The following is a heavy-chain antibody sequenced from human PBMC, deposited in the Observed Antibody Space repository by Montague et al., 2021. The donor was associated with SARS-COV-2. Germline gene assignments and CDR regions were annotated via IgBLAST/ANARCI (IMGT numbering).Heavy chain of an antibody. CDR1: GDSVSSNSAA. J-gene: IGHJ4*02. V-gene: IGHV6-1*01. Sequence: CAISGDSVSSNSAAWSWIRQSPSRGLEWLGRTYYRSKWYNDYAVSVKSRITINPDTSKNQFSLQLNSVTPEDTAVYYCARGGNWLYYFDYWGQGTLVTVSS. D-gene: IGHD1-1*01. CDR2: TYYRSKWYN. CDR3: ARGGNWLYYFDY.